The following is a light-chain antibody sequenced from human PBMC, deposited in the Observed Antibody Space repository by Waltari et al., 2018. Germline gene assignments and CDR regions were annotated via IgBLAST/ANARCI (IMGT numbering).Light chain of an antibody. V-gene: IGKV3-11*01. Sequence: EIVLTQSPATLSLSPGERATLSCRASQSVGTSLACHQQKPGQAPRLLIYHASNRATGTPARFSGVGSGTDFTVTISSLEPEDFAVYYCQQRSNWPELTFGGGTKVQIK. J-gene: IGKJ4*01. CDR3: QQRSNWPELT. CDR1: QSVGTS. CDR2: HAS.